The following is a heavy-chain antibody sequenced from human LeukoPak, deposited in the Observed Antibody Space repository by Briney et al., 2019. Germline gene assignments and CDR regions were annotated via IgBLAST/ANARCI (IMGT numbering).Heavy chain of an antibody. D-gene: IGHD2-8*01. CDR3: ARGFAYCTNGVCYTVFRPPYFDY. CDR1: GESFNGYY. CDR2: INYSGST. V-gene: IGHV4-34*01. J-gene: IGHJ4*02. Sequence: PSETLSLTCAVYGESFNGYYWSWIRQPPGKGLEWIGDINYSGSTNYNPSLKGRVTISVATSKIQFSLKLTSVTATDTAVYYCARGFAYCTNGVCYTVFRPPYFDYWGQGTLVTVSS.